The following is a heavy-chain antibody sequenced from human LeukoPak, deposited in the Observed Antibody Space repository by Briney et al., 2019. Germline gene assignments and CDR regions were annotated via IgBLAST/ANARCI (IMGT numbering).Heavy chain of an antibody. V-gene: IGHV3-48*04. CDR1: GFTFSSYS. J-gene: IGHJ4*02. Sequence: GGSLRLSCAASGFTFSSYSMNWVRKAPGKGLGWVSYISSSSSTIYYADSVKGRFTISRDNAKNSLYLQMNSLRAEDTAVYYCARGFIAAAGKLVDYWGQGTLVTVSS. CDR2: ISSSSSTI. D-gene: IGHD6-13*01. CDR3: ARGFIAAAGKLVDY.